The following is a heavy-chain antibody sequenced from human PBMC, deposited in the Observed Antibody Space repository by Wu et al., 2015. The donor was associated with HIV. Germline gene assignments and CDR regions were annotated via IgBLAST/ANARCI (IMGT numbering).Heavy chain of an antibody. Sequence: QTHLRQSGPEVKRPGASVRVSCMASTYSFRTYGLAWVRLAPGQGLEWMGWLSAHNGNTNYAQKFQDRITISTDTSAKTAYLQLRSLKSDDTAIYYCARVVHYYDGWGLDSWGQGTLVTVSS. CDR3: ARVVHYYDGWGLDS. CDR2: LSAHNGNT. D-gene: IGHD3-16*01. V-gene: IGHV1-18*01. J-gene: IGHJ4*02. CDR1: TYSFRTYG.